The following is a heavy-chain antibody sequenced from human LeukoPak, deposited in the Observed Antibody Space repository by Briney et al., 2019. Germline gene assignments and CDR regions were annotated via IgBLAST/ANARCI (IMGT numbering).Heavy chain of an antibody. Sequence: GGALRLSCAAPGFTLSDVWMSRVRQAPGKGLGRVRRFRCKSAGGTTDYAAPVKDRFTSSRDDSQNTLFLQLDSLKTEDTAVYYCTTFADFWSPYSFDYWGQGTLVTVSS. CDR3: TTFADFWSPYSFDY. CDR2: FRCKSAGGTT. D-gene: IGHD3-3*01. V-gene: IGHV3-15*01. CDR1: GFTLSDVW. J-gene: IGHJ4*02.